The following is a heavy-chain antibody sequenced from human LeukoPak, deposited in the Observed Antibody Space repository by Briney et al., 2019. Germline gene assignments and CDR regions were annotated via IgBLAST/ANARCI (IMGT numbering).Heavy chain of an antibody. Sequence: GGSLRLSRAASGFTFSSYAMSWVRQAPGKGLEWVSAISGSGGSTYYADSVKGRFTISRDNSKNTLYLQMNSLRAEDTAVYYCAKDPRRYYDSSGPFDYWGQGTLVTVSS. CDR1: GFTFSSYA. V-gene: IGHV3-23*01. D-gene: IGHD3-22*01. CDR3: AKDPRRYYDSSGPFDY. J-gene: IGHJ4*02. CDR2: ISGSGGST.